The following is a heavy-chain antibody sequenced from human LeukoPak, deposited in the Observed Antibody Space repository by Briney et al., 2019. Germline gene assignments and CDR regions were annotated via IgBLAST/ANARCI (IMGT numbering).Heavy chain of an antibody. CDR3: ARAVAGTEFDY. V-gene: IGHV3-11*01. CDR2: ISSSGSTI. Sequence: GGSLRLSCAASRFTFSDYYISWIRQAPGKGLEWVSYISSSGSTIYYADSVKGRFTISRDNAKNSLYLQMNSLRAEDTAVYYCARAVAGTEFDYWGQGTLVTVSS. D-gene: IGHD6-19*01. CDR1: RFTFSDYY. J-gene: IGHJ4*02.